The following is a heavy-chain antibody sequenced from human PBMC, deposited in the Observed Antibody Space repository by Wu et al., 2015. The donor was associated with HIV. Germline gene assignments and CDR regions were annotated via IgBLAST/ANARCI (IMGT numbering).Heavy chain of an antibody. J-gene: IGHJ4*02. CDR3: ASYGPGYNWMYS. Sequence: SCKTEYSFSIYYMHWVRQAPGQGLEWMGWILPNTDATKYAPRFQGRVTMTRDTSISTIYMELRGLRSDDTALYFCASYGPGYNWMYSWGQGTLVTVSS. CDR2: ILPNTDAT. V-gene: IGHV1-2*02. D-gene: IGHD1-20*01. CDR1: EYSFSIYY.